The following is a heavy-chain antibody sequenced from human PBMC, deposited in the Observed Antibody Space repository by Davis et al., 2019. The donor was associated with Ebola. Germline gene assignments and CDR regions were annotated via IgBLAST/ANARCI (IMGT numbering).Heavy chain of an antibody. CDR3: ARELHYDFWPQGYYYYGMDV. Sequence: PGGSLRLSCAASGFTFSSYAMSWVRQAPGKGLEWVSAISGSGGSTYYADSVKGRFTISRDNAKNSLYLQMNSLRAEDTAVYYCARELHYDFWPQGYYYYGMDVWGQGTTVTVSS. CDR1: GFTFSSYA. V-gene: IGHV3-23*01. D-gene: IGHD3-3*01. CDR2: ISGSGGST. J-gene: IGHJ6*02.